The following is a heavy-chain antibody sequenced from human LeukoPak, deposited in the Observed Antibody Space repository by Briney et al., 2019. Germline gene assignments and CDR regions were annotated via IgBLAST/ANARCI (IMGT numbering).Heavy chain of an antibody. CDR2: IYYSGST. CDR3: ARRLVGPFDY. D-gene: IGHD3-16*01. J-gene: IGHJ4*02. V-gene: IGHV4-39*01. CDR1: GGSISSSSYY. Sequence: SETLSLTCTVSGGSISSSSYYWGWIRQPPGKGLEWIGSIYYSGSTYYHPSLKSRVTISVDTSKNQFSLKLSSVTAADTAVYYCARRLVGPFDYWGQGTLVTVSS.